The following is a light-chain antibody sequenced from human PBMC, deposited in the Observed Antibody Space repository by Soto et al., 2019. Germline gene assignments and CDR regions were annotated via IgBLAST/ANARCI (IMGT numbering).Light chain of an antibody. CDR1: QTIINW. J-gene: IGKJ1*01. V-gene: IGKV1-5*03. CDR2: KAS. Sequence: DIQMTPSPSTLSASVGDRVTITCRASQTIINWLAWYQQKPGKAPKLLIYKASTLEGEVPSRFSGSGSETAVTLTIISLHPDGSATYYCQQYHTYWWTFGQGTKVDIK. CDR3: QQYHTYWWT.